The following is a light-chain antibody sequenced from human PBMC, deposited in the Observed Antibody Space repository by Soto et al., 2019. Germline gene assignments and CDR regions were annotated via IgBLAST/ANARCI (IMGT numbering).Light chain of an antibody. CDR3: CSYAGSRGLV. Sequence: QSALTQPASVSGSPGQSITISCTGTSSDVGSYNLVSWYQQHPGKAPKLMIYEGSKRPSRVSNRFSGSKSGNTASLTISGLQAEDEADYYCCSYAGSRGLVFGGGTKLTVL. CDR1: SSDVGSYNL. CDR2: EGS. V-gene: IGLV2-23*01. J-gene: IGLJ2*01.